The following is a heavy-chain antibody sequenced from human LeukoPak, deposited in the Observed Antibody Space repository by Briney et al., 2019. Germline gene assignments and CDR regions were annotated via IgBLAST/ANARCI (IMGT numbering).Heavy chain of an antibody. CDR3: ARDGRGWYRNLEY. CDR2: ISSLGDNI. D-gene: IGHD6-19*01. Sequence: GGSLRLSCAPSGFTFSSYRMIWVRQAPGKGLEWLSYISSLGDNIYYADSVKGRFTISRDNAKNSLSLQMNSLRVEDTAVYYCARDGRGWYRNLEYWGQGTLVTVSS. CDR1: GFTFSSYR. J-gene: IGHJ4*02. V-gene: IGHV3-48*03.